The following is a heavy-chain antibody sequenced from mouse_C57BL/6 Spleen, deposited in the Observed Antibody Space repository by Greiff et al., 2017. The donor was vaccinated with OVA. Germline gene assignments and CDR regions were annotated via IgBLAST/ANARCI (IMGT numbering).Heavy chain of an antibody. J-gene: IGHJ4*01. D-gene: IGHD1-1*01. CDR2: ISDGGSYT. V-gene: IGHV5-4*01. Sequence: EVQLVESGGGLVKPGGSLKLSCAASGFTFSSYAMSWVRQTPEKRLEWVATISDGGSYTYYPDNVKGRFTISRDNAKNNLYLQMSHLKSEDTAMYYCARYYYGSSYPSYAMDYWGQGTSVTVSS. CDR3: ARYYYGSSYPSYAMDY. CDR1: GFTFSSYA.